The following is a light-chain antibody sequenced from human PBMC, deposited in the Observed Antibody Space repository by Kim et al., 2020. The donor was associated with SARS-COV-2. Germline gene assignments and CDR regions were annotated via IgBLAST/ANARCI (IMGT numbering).Light chain of an antibody. Sequence: SSELTQDPAVSVALGQTVRLTCQGDSLRNYYATWYQQRPGQAPTLVLYGKYDRPSGIPDRFSGSASGNTASLTINGAQAEDEGDYYCSSRDSTGDHVVFG. CDR3: SSRDSTGDHVV. CDR2: GKY. V-gene: IGLV3-19*01. CDR1: SLRNYY. J-gene: IGLJ3*02.